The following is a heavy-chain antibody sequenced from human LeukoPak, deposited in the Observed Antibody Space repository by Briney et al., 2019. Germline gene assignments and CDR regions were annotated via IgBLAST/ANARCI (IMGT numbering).Heavy chain of an antibody. CDR1: GFTFNNYS. Sequence: GGSLRLSCAASGFTFNNYSMNWVRQSPGKGLEWVSYISSGSSTIYYADSVKGRFTISRDNAKNSLYLQMNSLRAEDTAVYYCARELVVPAAIHWFDPWGQGTLVTVSS. J-gene: IGHJ5*02. CDR2: ISSGSSTI. V-gene: IGHV3-48*01. D-gene: IGHD2-2*01. CDR3: ARELVVPAAIHWFDP.